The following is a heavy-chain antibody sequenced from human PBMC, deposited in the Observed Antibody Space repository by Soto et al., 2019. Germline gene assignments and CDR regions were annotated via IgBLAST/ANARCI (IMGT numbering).Heavy chain of an antibody. CDR3: ASRTSGWYFAY. Sequence: GGSLRLSCAASGFTFSSYAMSWVRQAPGKGLEWVSAISGSGGSTYYADSVKGRFTISRDNSKNTLYLQMNSLRAEDTAVFYSASRTSGWYFAYRGRGTLVTVSS. CDR2: ISGSGGST. D-gene: IGHD6-19*01. V-gene: IGHV3-23*01. J-gene: IGHJ4*02. CDR1: GFTFSSYA.